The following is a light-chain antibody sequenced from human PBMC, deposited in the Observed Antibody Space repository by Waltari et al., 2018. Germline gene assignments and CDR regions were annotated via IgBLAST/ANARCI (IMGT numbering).Light chain of an antibody. J-gene: IGKJ4*01. CDR1: QSVSIF. V-gene: IGKV1-5*03. Sequence: IQLTQSPSPLSASVGDRAPLTCRASQSVSIFFSWYQQKPGIAPKLQLSKSSTLQSGVPSRFSGSGSGTEITLTISNLQPDDFATYYCQQYNTYPVTFGGGTKVEIK. CDR2: KSS. CDR3: QQYNTYPVT.